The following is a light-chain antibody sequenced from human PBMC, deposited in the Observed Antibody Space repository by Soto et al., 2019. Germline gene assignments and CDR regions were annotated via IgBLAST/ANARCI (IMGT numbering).Light chain of an antibody. CDR1: QAILNY. J-gene: IGKJ2*01. Sequence: DLQMTQSPSSVSANVGDRVTITCRASQAILNYLASFQQNPGKASKSLIYAASTLQSGVSSNFSGSGYRTDFSLTISSLQPEDFASYYCQQWRPYPYTFGQGTMVEIK. CDR3: QQWRPYPYT. V-gene: IGKV1-16*02. CDR2: AAS.